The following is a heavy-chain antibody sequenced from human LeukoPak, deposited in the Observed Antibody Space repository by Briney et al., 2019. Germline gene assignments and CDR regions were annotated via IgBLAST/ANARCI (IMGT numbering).Heavy chain of an antibody. D-gene: IGHD3-3*01. Sequence: GGSLRLSCAASGFTVRNNEMSWVRQAPGKGLEWVAVISYDGSNKYYADSVKGRFTISRDNSKNTLYLQMNSLRAEDTAVYYCARVPSLRFLEWLFDYWGQGTLVTVSS. CDR3: ARVPSLRFLEWLFDY. V-gene: IGHV3-30-3*01. CDR2: ISYDGSNK. J-gene: IGHJ4*02. CDR1: GFTVRNNE.